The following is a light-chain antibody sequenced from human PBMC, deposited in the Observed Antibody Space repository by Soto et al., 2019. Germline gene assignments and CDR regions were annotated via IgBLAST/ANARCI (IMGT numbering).Light chain of an antibody. CDR1: QSISPW. CDR2: KAS. V-gene: IGKV1-5*03. CDR3: QQYKTYSRT. J-gene: IGKJ2*01. Sequence: DIQMTQSPSTLSASVGDRVTITCRASQSISPWLAWYQQKPGKAPKILIYKASSLESGVPSRFSGSDSETEFTLTISSLQPDDFATYYCQQYKTYSRTFGQGTKLEIK.